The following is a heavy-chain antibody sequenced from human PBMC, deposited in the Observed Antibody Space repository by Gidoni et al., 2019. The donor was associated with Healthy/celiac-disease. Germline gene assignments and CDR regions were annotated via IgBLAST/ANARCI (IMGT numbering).Heavy chain of an antibody. V-gene: IGHV3-23*04. Sequence: EVQLVESGGGLVQPGGSLRRSCAASGFTFSSYAMSWVRQAPGKGLEWVSAISGSGGSTYYADSVKGRFTISRDNSKNTLYLQMNSLRAEDTAVYYCAKDPGYSSSWYRIGWFDPWGQGTLVTVSS. CDR1: GFTFSSYA. CDR3: AKDPGYSSSWYRIGWFDP. CDR2: ISGSGGST. D-gene: IGHD6-13*01. J-gene: IGHJ5*02.